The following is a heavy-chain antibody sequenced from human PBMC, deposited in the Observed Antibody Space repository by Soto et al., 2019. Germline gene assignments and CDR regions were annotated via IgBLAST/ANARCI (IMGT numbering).Heavy chain of an antibody. J-gene: IGHJ6*02. D-gene: IGHD2-2*01. CDR3: ARDHIVLVPAAINYYYYGMDV. V-gene: IGHV3-30-3*01. CDR2: ISYDGSNK. CDR1: GFTFSSYA. Sequence: GGSLRLSCAASGFTFSSYAMHWVRQAPGKGLEWVAVISYDGSNKYYADSVKGRFTISRDNSKNTLYLQMNSLRAEDTAVYYCARDHIVLVPAAINYYYYGMDVWGQGTTVTVSS.